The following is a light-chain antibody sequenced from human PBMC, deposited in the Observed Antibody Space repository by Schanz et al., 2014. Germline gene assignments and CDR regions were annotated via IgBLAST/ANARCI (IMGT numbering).Light chain of an antibody. V-gene: IGLV2-8*01. J-gene: IGLJ2*01. CDR3: SSYAGSTNLV. CDR1: SSDIGGYNF. Sequence: QSALTQPPSASGSPGQSVTISCTGTSSDIGGYNFVSWYQQHPGEAPKLMMYDVTKRPSGVPDRFSGSKSGNTASLTVSWLQAEDEAVYYCSSYAGSTNLVFGGGTKLTVL. CDR2: DVT.